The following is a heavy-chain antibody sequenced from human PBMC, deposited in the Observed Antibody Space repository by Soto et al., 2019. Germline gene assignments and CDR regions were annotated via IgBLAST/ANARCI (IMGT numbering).Heavy chain of an antibody. V-gene: IGHV1-3*01. CDR2: INAGNGNT. CDR1: GYTFTSYA. Sequence: EASVKVSCKASGYTFTSYAMHWVRQAPGQRLEWMGWINAGNGNTKYSQKFQGRVTITRDTSASTAYMELSSLRSEDTAVYYCARDYYDSSGPLSPNDYWGQGTLVTVSS. J-gene: IGHJ4*02. D-gene: IGHD3-22*01. CDR3: ARDYYDSSGPLSPNDY.